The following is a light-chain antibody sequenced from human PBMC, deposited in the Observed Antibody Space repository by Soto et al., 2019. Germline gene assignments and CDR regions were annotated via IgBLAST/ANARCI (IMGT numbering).Light chain of an antibody. CDR2: KAS. V-gene: IGKV1-5*03. CDR1: RSDSTW. CDR3: QQYDM. J-gene: IGKJ1*01. Sequence: IHMTHFPSTLSASVLYTVTITCRASRSDSTWLAWYQQIPGGAPKLLIYKASILESGVPSRFSGSGSGTEFTLTITSLQPEDFATYYCQQYDMFGPGTKVDIK.